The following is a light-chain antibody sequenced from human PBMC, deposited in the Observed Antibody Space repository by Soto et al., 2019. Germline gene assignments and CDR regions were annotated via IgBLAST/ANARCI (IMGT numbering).Light chain of an antibody. CDR3: MQALQTPFT. V-gene: IGKV2-28*01. J-gene: IGKJ5*01. Sequence: DIVMTQSTLSLPVTPGEPASISCRSTQSLLHSNGYNSLDWYLQKPGQSPQLLIYLGSNRASGVPDRFSGSGSGTDFTLKISRVEAEDVGVYYCMQALQTPFTFGQGTRLEIK. CDR1: QSLLHSNGYNS. CDR2: LGS.